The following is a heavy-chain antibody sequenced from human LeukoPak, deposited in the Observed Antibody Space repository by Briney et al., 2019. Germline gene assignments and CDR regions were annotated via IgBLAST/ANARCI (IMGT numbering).Heavy chain of an antibody. V-gene: IGHV1-2*02. CDR1: GYTFTGYY. CDR2: INPNSGGT. D-gene: IGHD1-26*01. J-gene: IGHJ6*03. CDR3: ARDASGSYTHYYYYYMDV. Sequence: ASVKVSCKASGYTFTGYYMHWVRQAPGQGLEGMGWINPNSGGTNYAQKFQGRVTMTRDTSISTAYMELSRLRSDDTAVYCCARDASGSYTHYYYYYMDVWGKGTTVTVSS.